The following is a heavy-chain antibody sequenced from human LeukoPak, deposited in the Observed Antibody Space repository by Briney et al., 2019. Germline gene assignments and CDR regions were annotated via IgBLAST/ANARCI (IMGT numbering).Heavy chain of an antibody. D-gene: IGHD3-22*01. J-gene: IGHJ4*02. CDR1: GFTVSSKY. Sequence: GGSLRLSCAVSGFTVSSKYMSWVRQAPGKGLELVSIMSDGGRTYYADSVRGQFTISRDNSKNTLHLQMKSLRAEYTAVYYCAKIRPVKYDSSCYLDYWGQGTLVTVSS. V-gene: IGHV3-53*05. CDR2: MSDGGRT. CDR3: AKIRPVKYDSSCYLDY.